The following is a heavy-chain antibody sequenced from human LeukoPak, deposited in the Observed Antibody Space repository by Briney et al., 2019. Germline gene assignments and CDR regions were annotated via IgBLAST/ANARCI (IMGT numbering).Heavy chain of an antibody. V-gene: IGHV1-24*01. J-gene: IGHJ6*03. CDR3: ATGSYYDILTGYHSAGSDHFYYYYMDV. CDR1: GYSLSELS. CDR2: FDREEGET. D-gene: IGHD3-9*01. Sequence: ASVKVSCKVSGYSLSELSMHWVRQAPGKGLEWMGGFDREEGETIYAQKFQGRVTMTEDTSTDTAYMELSSLRSEDTALYYCATGSYYDILTGYHSAGSDHFYYYYMDVWGKGTTVTASS.